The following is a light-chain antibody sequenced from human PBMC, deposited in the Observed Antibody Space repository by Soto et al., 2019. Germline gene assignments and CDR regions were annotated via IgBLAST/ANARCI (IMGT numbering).Light chain of an antibody. CDR1: YSNIGTFH. CDR2: DTN. Sequence: QSVLTQPPSVSAAPGQKVTISCSGSYSNIGTFHVSWYQQFPGTAPRLFIFDTNKRPSGIPDRFSGSKSGTSATLGITGLQSGDEADYYCGGWDSSLNGLWVFGGGTKVTVL. CDR3: GGWDSSLNGLWV. V-gene: IGLV1-51*01. J-gene: IGLJ3*02.